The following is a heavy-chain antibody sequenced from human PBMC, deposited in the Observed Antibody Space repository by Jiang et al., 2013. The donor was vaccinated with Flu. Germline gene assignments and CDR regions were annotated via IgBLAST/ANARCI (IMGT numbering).Heavy chain of an antibody. CDR3: ARIRDYYDSSGSNLGWYFDL. D-gene: IGHD3-22*01. CDR1: DGSLSTYY. J-gene: IGHJ2*01. Sequence: ETLSLTCVVYDGSLSTYYWTWIRQPPGKGLEWIGEIKHSGTAHXNPSLKSRVTISVDTSKSQFSLKVNSATAADTAVYYCARIRDYYDSSGSNLGWYFDLWGRGTLVTVSS. CDR2: IKHSGTA. V-gene: IGHV4-34*01.